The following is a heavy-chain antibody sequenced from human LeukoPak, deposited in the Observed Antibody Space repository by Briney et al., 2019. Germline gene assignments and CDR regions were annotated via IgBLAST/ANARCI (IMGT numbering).Heavy chain of an antibody. Sequence: PLGTLSLTCTVSGDSISSYYWSWIRQPPGKGLEWIGSISYSATTNYNPSLKSRVTISVDTSKNQFSLKLSSVTAADTAVYYCARGAIVATRFDYWGQGTLVTVSS. D-gene: IGHD5-12*01. CDR1: GDSISSYY. J-gene: IGHJ4*02. CDR2: ISYSATT. V-gene: IGHV4-59*08. CDR3: ARGAIVATRFDY.